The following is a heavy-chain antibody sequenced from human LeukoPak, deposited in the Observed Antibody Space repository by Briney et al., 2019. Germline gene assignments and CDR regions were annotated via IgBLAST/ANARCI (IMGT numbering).Heavy chain of an antibody. J-gene: IGHJ4*02. CDR3: ASFMLREPYYFDY. CDR2: IYYSGST. D-gene: IGHD3-10*02. Sequence: SETLSLTCTVSGGSISSYYWSWIRQPPGKGLEWIGYIYYSGSTNHNPSLKSRVTISVDTSKNQFSLKLSSVTAADTAVYYCASFMLREPYYFDYWGQGTLVTVSS. CDR1: GGSISSYY. V-gene: IGHV4-59*08.